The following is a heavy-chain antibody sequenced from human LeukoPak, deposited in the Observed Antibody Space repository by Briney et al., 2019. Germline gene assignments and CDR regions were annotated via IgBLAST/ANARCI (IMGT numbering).Heavy chain of an antibody. V-gene: IGHV3-23*01. CDR2: ISGGGGST. CDR1: GFTFSSYT. CDR3: AKRSDSSGSYYFDS. D-gene: IGHD3-22*01. Sequence: PGGSLRLSCAASGFTFSSYTMSWVRQAPGKGLEWVSAISGGGGSTYYADSVKGRFTISTDNSKNTLYLQMNSLRAEDTAVYYCAKRSDSSGSYYFDSSGPGTLVTVSS. J-gene: IGHJ4*02.